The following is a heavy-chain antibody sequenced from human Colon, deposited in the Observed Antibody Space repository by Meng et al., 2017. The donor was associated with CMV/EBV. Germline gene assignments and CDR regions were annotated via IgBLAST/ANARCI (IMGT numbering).Heavy chain of an antibody. CDR2: IYPADSDT. D-gene: IGHD3-16*01. J-gene: IGHJ4*02. CDR3: ARGGLADFDY. V-gene: IGHV5-51*01. CDR1: GYSFTGHW. Sequence: GASLKFSCKGSGYSFTGHWIAWVRQPPGKGLEWMGIIYPADSDTRYSPSFQGHVTISADKSISTAYLQWSSLKASDTAMYYCARGGLADFDYWGQGALVTVSS.